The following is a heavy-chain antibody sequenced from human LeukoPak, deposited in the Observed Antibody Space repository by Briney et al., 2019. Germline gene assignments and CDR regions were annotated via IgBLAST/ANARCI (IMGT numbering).Heavy chain of an antibody. Sequence: GGSLRLSCAASGFTFSNYWMHWVRQAPGKGLVWVSRISYDGSSTNYADSVKGRFTISRDNSKNTLYLQMNSLRAEDTAVYYCAKVAEVGATGYYYYMDVWGKGTTVTISS. CDR1: GFTFSNYW. J-gene: IGHJ6*03. CDR2: ISYDGSST. V-gene: IGHV3-74*01. D-gene: IGHD1-26*01. CDR3: AKVAEVGATGYYYYMDV.